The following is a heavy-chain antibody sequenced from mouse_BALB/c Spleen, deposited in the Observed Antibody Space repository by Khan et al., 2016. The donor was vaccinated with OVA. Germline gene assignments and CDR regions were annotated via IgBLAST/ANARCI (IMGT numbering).Heavy chain of an antibody. CDR2: ISYSGSP. CDR3: GCIRYYYRYSCCDY. Sequence: EVQLQESGPGLVKPSQSLSLTCTVTAYSITSDYAWTWIRQFPGNKLEWMGYISYSGSPSYNPSLKSRISITRNTSKNQFIHQMISLTTEDTATYYCGCIRYYYRYSCCDYGGQGTTLTVSS. D-gene: IGHD2-14*01. J-gene: IGHJ2*01. CDR1: AYSITSDYA. V-gene: IGHV3-2*02.